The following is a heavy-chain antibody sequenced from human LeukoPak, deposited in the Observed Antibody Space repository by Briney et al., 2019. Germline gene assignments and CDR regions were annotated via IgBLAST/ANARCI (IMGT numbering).Heavy chain of an antibody. D-gene: IGHD3-10*01. Sequence: GGSLRLSCAASGFTFSSNFMSWVRQAPGEGLEWVAVIYSGGRAYYADSVKGRFTITRDNSRSMWYLQMKRLRPEDTAVYYCAREIGRAVISPYFDSWGQGTLVTVSS. CDR3: AREIGRAVISPYFDS. V-gene: IGHV3-66*01. J-gene: IGHJ4*02. CDR2: IYSGGRA. CDR1: GFTFSSNF.